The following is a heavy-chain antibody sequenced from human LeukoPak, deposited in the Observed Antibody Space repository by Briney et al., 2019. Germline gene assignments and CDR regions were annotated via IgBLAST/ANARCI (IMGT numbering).Heavy chain of an antibody. V-gene: IGHV3-23*01. Sequence: GGSLRLSCAASGFTFSSYAMSWVRQAPGKGLEWVSAISGSGGSTYYADSVKGRFTISRDNSKNTLYLQMNSLRAEDTAVYYCAEVGGDYGYFDYWGQGTLVTVSS. CDR1: GFTFSSYA. D-gene: IGHD4-17*01. CDR2: ISGSGGST. J-gene: IGHJ4*02. CDR3: AEVGGDYGYFDY.